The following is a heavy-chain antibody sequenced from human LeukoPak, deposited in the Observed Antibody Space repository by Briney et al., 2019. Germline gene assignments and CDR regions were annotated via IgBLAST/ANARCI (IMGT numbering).Heavy chain of an antibody. Sequence: GGSLRLSCAASGFTFSNHAMSWVRQAPGKGLDWVSAITGSGGSTHYADSVKGRFTISRDNSKNTLYLQMNSLRAEDTAVYYCAKDLKITMVRGVIPPGDYWGQGTLVTVSS. J-gene: IGHJ4*02. D-gene: IGHD3-10*01. CDR1: GFTFSNHA. CDR2: ITGSGGST. V-gene: IGHV3-23*01. CDR3: AKDLKITMVRGVIPPGDY.